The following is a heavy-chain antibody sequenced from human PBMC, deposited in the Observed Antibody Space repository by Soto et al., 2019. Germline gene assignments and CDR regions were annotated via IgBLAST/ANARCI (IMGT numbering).Heavy chain of an antibody. D-gene: IGHD3-3*01. CDR2: INTDGSST. J-gene: IGHJ4*02. CDR3: AREADLDY. Sequence: EVQLVESGGGLVQPGGSLRLSCAASGFTFSTYWMHWVRQAPGKGLVWVSHINTDGSSTTYADSVKGRFTISKDNAKNTLNLQINSRRAEDTAVNSCAREADLDYWGQGTLVTVSS. V-gene: IGHV3-74*01. CDR1: GFTFSTYW.